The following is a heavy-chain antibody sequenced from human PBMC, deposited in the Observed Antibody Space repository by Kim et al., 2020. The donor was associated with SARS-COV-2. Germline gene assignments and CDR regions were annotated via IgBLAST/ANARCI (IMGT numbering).Heavy chain of an antibody. Sequence: ASVKVSCKASGYTFTSYDINWVRQATGQWLEWMGWMNPNSGNTGYAQKFQGRVTMTRNTSISTAYMELSSLRSEDTAVYYCARNHRGVAAAGTLDYWGQGTLVTVSS. CDR3: ARNHRGVAAAGTLDY. V-gene: IGHV1-8*01. CDR1: GYTFTSYD. D-gene: IGHD6-13*01. CDR2: MNPNSGNT. J-gene: IGHJ4*02.